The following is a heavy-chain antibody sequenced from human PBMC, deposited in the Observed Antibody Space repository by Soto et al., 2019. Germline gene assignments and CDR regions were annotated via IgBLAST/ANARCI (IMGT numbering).Heavy chain of an antibody. V-gene: IGHV5-10-1*01. Sequence: GGSLKISCKGSGYSFTNHWISWVRQMPRKGLGWMGRIDPSDSYTNYSPSFQGHVTISADKSISTAYLQWRSLKASDTAMYYCARHLATVGATEYYYYGMDVWGQGTTVTVSS. D-gene: IGHD1-26*01. CDR3: ARHLATVGATEYYYYGMDV. J-gene: IGHJ6*02. CDR2: IDPSDSYT. CDR1: GYSFTNHW.